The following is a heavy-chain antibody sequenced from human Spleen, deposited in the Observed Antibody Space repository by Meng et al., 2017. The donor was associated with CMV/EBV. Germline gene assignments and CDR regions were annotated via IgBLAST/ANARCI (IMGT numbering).Heavy chain of an antibody. Sequence: SVKVSCKASGYTFTGYYIHWVRQAPGQGLEWMGGIIPILGIANYAQKFQGRVTITADKSTSTAYMELNSLRAEDTAVYFCARSPRYCRGGDCYGTDLLRNYWGQGTLVTVSS. D-gene: IGHD2-21*02. V-gene: IGHV1-69*10. CDR1: GYTFTGYY. CDR3: ARSPRYCRGGDCYGTDLLRNY. J-gene: IGHJ4*02. CDR2: IIPILGIA.